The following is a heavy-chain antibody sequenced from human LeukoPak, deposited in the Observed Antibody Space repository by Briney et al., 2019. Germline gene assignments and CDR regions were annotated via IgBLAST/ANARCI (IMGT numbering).Heavy chain of an antibody. D-gene: IGHD1-26*01. CDR3: VKSRRVGANQRGLFDY. Sequence: QSGGSLRLSCAASGFTFSSYWMTWVRQAPGKGLEWVSSVSGSGRNTFYPGSVEGRFTISRDNSKNTVYLQMNSLRADDTAVYYCVKSRRVGANQRGLFDYWGQGTLVTVSP. J-gene: IGHJ4*02. CDR2: VSGSGRNT. V-gene: IGHV3-23*01. CDR1: GFTFSSYW.